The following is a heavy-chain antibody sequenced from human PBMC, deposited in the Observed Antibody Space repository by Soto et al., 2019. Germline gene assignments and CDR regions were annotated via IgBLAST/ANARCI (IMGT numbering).Heavy chain of an antibody. CDR3: ASVTFGGVVLAH. CDR1: AASFSKYY. J-gene: IGHJ4*02. D-gene: IGHD3-16*01. V-gene: IGHV4-59*01. CDR2: VYFNGNT. Sequence: SETLSLTCTVSAASFSKYYWSWIRQPPGKGLEWIGYVYFNGNTNYNPSLKRRVSISIDTSKNQISLNLSSVTAADTAVYYCASVTFGGVVLAHWGQGTLVTVSS.